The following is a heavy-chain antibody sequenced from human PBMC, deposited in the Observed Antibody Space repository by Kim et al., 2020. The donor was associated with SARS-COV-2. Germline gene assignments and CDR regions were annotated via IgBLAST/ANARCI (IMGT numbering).Heavy chain of an antibody. V-gene: IGHV3-73*01. CDR1: GFTFSGSA. J-gene: IGHJ6*02. D-gene: IGHD6-13*01. CDR3: TREADSSSWTDYYYYYGMDV. CDR2: IRSKANSYAT. Sequence: GGSLRLSCAASGFTFSGSAMHWVRQASGKGLEWVGRIRSKANSYATAYAASVKGRFTISRDDSKNTAYLQMNSLKTEDTAVYYCTREADSSSWTDYYYYYGMDVWGQGTTVTVSS.